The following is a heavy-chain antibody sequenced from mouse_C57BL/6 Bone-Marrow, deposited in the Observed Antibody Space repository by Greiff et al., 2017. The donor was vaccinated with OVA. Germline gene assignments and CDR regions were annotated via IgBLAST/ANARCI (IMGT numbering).Heavy chain of an antibody. D-gene: IGHD1-1*01. CDR3: ARRENYGSSYFDY. Sequence: VQLQQSGAELVKPGASVKLSCTASGFNIKDYYMHWVKQRTEQGLEWIGRIDPEDGDTKYAPKFQGKAPITADTSSNTAYLQLSSLTSEDTAVYYCARRENYGSSYFDYWGQGTTLTVSS. V-gene: IGHV14-2*01. J-gene: IGHJ2*01. CDR2: IDPEDGDT. CDR1: GFNIKDYY.